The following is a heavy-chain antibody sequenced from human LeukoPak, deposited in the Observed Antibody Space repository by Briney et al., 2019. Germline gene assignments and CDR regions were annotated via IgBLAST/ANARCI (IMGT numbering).Heavy chain of an antibody. CDR2: IIPILGIA. CDR1: GGTFSSYA. Sequence: SVKVSCKASGGTFSSYAISWVRQAPGQGLEWMGRIIPILGIANYAQKFQGRVTIIADESTSTAYMELSSLRSEDTAVSYCARDRQQDFDYWGQGTLVTVSS. J-gene: IGHJ4*02. D-gene: IGHD6-13*01. V-gene: IGHV1-69*04. CDR3: ARDRQQDFDY.